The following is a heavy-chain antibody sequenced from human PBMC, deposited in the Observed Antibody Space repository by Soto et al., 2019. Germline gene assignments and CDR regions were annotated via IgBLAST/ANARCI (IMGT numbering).Heavy chain of an antibody. CDR2: FDPEDGET. D-gene: IGHD3-22*01. CDR1: GYTLTELS. J-gene: IGHJ6*02. V-gene: IGHV1-24*01. Sequence: ASVKVSCKVSGYTLTELSMHWVRQAPGKELEWMGGFDPEDGETIYAQKFQGRVTMTEDTSTDTAYMELSSLRSEDTAVYYCATVRPYDSSGYFSHGMDVWGQGTTVTVSS. CDR3: ATVRPYDSSGYFSHGMDV.